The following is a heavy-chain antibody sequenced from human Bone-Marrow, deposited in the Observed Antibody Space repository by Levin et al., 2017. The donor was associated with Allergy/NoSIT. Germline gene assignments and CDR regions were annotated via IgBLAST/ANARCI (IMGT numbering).Heavy chain of an antibody. J-gene: IGHJ5*02. CDR1: GGSISSSGYY. D-gene: IGHD6-19*01. V-gene: IGHV4-39*02. CDR3: ARRPRYVAGWSRGNWFDP. CDR2: IFYDGTT. Sequence: RTSETLSLTCTVSGGSISSSGYYWTWIRQPPGKGLEWIGNIFYDGTTSYYPSLQSRVTISLDTSKNHFSLKLTSLTATDTAVYYCARRPRYVAGWSRGNWFDPWGQGTLVTVSS.